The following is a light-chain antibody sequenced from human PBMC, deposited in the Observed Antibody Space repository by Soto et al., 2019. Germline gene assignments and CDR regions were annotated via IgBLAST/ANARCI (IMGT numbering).Light chain of an antibody. CDR3: QQYGSSPLYT. CDR1: QSVSSSY. V-gene: IGKV3-20*01. J-gene: IGKJ2*01. Sequence: EIVLTQSPGTLSLSPGERATLSCRASQSVSSSYLAWYQQKPGQAPRLLIYGASSRATGIPDRFSGSGSGTDFTLTNSRLEPGDFAVYYCQQYGSSPLYTFGQGTKLEIK. CDR2: GAS.